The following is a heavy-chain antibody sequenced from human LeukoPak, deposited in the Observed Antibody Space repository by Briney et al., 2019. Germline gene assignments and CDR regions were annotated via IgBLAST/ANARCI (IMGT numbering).Heavy chain of an antibody. J-gene: IGHJ1*01. CDR2: INPDGRDT. CDR3: TSWGDTTAEYFQR. D-gene: IGHD2-21*02. V-gene: IGHV3-7*01. CDR1: GFTFNRCW. Sequence: GGSLRLSCVVSGFTFNRCWMNWVRQAPGKGLEWVAHINPDGRDTYYVDSVKGRFTISRDNAQNSMYLQMNSLRVEGTAVYYCTSWGDTTAEYFQRWGQGTLVTISS.